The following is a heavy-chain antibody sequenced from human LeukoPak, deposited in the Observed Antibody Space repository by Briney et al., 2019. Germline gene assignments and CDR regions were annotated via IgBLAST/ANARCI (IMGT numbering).Heavy chain of an antibody. CDR2: INPGTGGT. D-gene: IGHD6-13*01. V-gene: IGHV1-2*02. Sequence: ASVKVSCKPSGYTFTGYYMHWVRQAPGQGLEWMGWINPGTGGTNYAQKFQGRVTVTRDTSISTTYMDLSRLRSDDTAVYYCATSPGYSSMWYGNAMRGQIDFWGQGTLVTVSS. CDR1: GYTFTGYY. CDR3: ATSPGYSSMWYGNAMRGQIDF. J-gene: IGHJ4*02.